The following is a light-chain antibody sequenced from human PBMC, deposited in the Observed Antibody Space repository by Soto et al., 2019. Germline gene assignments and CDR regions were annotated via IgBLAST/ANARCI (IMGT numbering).Light chain of an antibody. CDR2: AAS. Sequence: DIQMTQSPSSLSASVGDRVTITCRASQSMSTYLNWYQQKPGKAPKLLIYAASSLQSGVPSRFSGSGSGTDFTLTIINLQPEDFATYYCQQTYSSPPWTFGQGTKVEVK. CDR3: QQTYSSPPWT. J-gene: IGKJ1*01. V-gene: IGKV1-39*01. CDR1: QSMSTY.